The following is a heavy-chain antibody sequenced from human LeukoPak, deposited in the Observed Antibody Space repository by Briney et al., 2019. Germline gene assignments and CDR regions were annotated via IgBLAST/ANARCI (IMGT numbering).Heavy chain of an antibody. CDR3: AKNVSIAVAGTADY. V-gene: IGHV3-23*01. Sequence: GGSLRLSCAASGFTFSSYAMSWVRQAPGKGLEWVSAISGSGGSTYYADSVKGRFTISRDNSKNTLYLQMNSLRAEDTAVYYCAKNVSIAVAGTADYWGQGTLVTVSS. D-gene: IGHD6-19*01. CDR2: ISGSGGST. CDR1: GFTFSSYA. J-gene: IGHJ4*02.